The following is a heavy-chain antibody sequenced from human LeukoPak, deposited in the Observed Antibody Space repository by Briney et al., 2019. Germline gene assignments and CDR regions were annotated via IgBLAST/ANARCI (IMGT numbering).Heavy chain of an antibody. V-gene: IGHV4-61*01. J-gene: IGHJ4*02. CDR1: GGSISSSSYY. D-gene: IGHD6-13*01. Sequence: SETLSLTCTVSGGSISSSSYYWGWIRQPPGKGLEWIGYIYYSGSTNYNPSLKSRVTISVDTSKNQFSLKLSSVTAADTAVYYCARDRYSSSWYREGVFDYWGQGTLVTVSS. CDR3: ARDRYSSSWYREGVFDY. CDR2: IYYSGST.